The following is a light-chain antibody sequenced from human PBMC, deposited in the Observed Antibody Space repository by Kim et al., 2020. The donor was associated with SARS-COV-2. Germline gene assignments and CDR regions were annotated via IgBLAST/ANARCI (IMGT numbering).Light chain of an antibody. CDR3: AAWDDTLSGWV. CDR2: RND. Sequence: GQRVTISCSGRISNIRNTYAHWFQQRPGMATKLLLYRNDQRPSGVPDRFSGSKSGTSASLAISGLRSEDEADYYCAAWDDTLSGWVFGGGTQLTVL. V-gene: IGLV1-47*01. J-gene: IGLJ3*02. CDR1: ISNIRNTY.